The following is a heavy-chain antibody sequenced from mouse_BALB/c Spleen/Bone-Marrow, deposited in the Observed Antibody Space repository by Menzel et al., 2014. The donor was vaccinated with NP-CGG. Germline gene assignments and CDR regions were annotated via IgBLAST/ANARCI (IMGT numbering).Heavy chain of an antibody. J-gene: IGHJ4*01. D-gene: IGHD4-1*01. V-gene: IGHV1S127*01. CDR2: LDPSDSYT. CDR3: TRGANPYYYTMDY. Sequence: VQLQESGAELVKPGASVKMSCKASGCTFTSYWMHWVKRRPGQGLEWIGVLDPSDSYTTYNQKFKGKATLTVDTSSNTAYMQLSSLTSEDSAVYYCTRGANPYYYTMDYWGQGTSVTVSS. CDR1: GCTFTSYW.